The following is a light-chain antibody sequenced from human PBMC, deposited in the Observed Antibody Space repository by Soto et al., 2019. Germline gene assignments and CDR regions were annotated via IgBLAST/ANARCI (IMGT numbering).Light chain of an antibody. CDR1: SSDVGGYTY. V-gene: IGLV2-14*01. CDR3: SSYTTSNTRQIV. Sequence: QSVLTQPASASGSPGQAITISCTGTSSDVGGYTYVSWYQQHPGKAPKFIIYDVSNRPSGVSNRFSGSKSGNTASLTISGLQAEDEADYYCSSYTTSNTRQIVFGTGTKVTVL. CDR2: DVS. J-gene: IGLJ1*01.